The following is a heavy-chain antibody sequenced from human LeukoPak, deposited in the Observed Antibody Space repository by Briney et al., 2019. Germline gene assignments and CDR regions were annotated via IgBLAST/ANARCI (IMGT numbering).Heavy chain of an antibody. CDR3: ARDLYGGNSHYYYMDV. Sequence: ASVKVSCKASGYTFTGYYMHWVRQAPGQGLEWMGRINPNSGGTNYAQKFQGRVTMTTDTSISTAYMELSRLRSDDTAVYYCARDLYGGNSHYYYMDVWGKGTTVTVSS. CDR1: GYTFTGYY. CDR2: INPNSGGT. J-gene: IGHJ6*03. D-gene: IGHD4-23*01. V-gene: IGHV1-2*06.